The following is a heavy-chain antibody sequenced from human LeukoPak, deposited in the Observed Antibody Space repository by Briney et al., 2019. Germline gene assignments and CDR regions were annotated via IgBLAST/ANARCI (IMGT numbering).Heavy chain of an antibody. Sequence: ASVKVSCKASGYTFTGYYMHWVRQAPGQGLEWMGWINPNSGGTNYAQKFQGRVTMTRDTSISTAYMELSRLRSDDTAVYYCARVPYYGSGSYYSPPLYFDYWGQGTLVTVSS. V-gene: IGHV1-2*02. CDR1: GYTFTGYY. CDR3: ARVPYYGSGSYYSPPLYFDY. CDR2: INPNSGGT. D-gene: IGHD3-10*01. J-gene: IGHJ4*02.